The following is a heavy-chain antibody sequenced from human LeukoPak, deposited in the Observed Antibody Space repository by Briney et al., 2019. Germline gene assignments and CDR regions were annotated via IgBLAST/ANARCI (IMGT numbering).Heavy chain of an antibody. CDR1: GFTVNSNY. D-gene: IGHD2-15*01. CDR2: LYSDGRT. V-gene: IGHV3-53*01. J-gene: IGHJ4*02. CDR3: ARGGGYYPIDY. Sequence: GGSLRLSCAASGFTVNSNYMNWVRQAPGKGLEWVSVLYSDGRTYYADSVKGRFTISRDTSKNTLHLQVNSLRAEDTAVYYCARGGGYYPIDYWGQGTLVTVSS.